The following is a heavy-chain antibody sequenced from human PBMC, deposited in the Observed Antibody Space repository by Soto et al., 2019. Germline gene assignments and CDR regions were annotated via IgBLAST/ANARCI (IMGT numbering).Heavy chain of an antibody. CDR1: GYTLTDNY. CDR2: INPNSGGT. J-gene: IGHJ4*02. Sequence: ASVKVSCKASGYTLTDNYMHWVREAPGQGLEWMGWINPNSGGTNYAQKFQGRVTMTRDTSISTAYMELSRLRSDDTAVYYCARDSGFYDFWSGYYSTPDYWGQGTLVTVSS. D-gene: IGHD3-3*01. CDR3: ARDSGFYDFWSGYYSTPDY. V-gene: IGHV1-2*02.